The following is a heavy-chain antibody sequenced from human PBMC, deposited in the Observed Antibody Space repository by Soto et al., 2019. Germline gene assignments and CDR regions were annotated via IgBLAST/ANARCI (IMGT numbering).Heavy chain of an antibody. D-gene: IGHD2-21*02. V-gene: IGHV1-18*01. CDR1: GYTFTSYH. CDR3: ARGGTAIDY. CDR2: ISAYNGNT. Sequence: ASVKVSCKASGYTFTSYHITWGRQAPGQGLEWMGWISAYNGNTNYAQNFQGRVSMTTDSSTTTAYMELRNLRSDDTAVYYCARGGTAIDYWGQGTLVTVSS. J-gene: IGHJ4*02.